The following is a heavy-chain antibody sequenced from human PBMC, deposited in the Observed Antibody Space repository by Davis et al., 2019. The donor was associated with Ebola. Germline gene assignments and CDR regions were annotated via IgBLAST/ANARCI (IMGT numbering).Heavy chain of an antibody. J-gene: IGHJ3*02. CDR2: IIPIFGTA. D-gene: IGHD2-2*01. V-gene: IGHV1-69*13. CDR3: ARGQDIVVVPAAMQWAFDI. CDR1: GGTFSSYA. Sequence: SVKVSCKASGGTFSSYAISWVRQAPGQGLEWMGGIIPIFGTANYAQKFQGRVTITADESTSTAYMELSSLRSEDTAVYYCARGQDIVVVPAAMQWAFDIWGQGTMVTVSS.